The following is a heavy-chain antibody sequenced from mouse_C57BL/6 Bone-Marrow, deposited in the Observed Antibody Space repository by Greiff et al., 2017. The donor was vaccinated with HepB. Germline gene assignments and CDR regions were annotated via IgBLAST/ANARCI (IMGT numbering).Heavy chain of an antibody. CDR1: GYSITSGYY. CDR3: AREGALDD. J-gene: IGHJ2*01. CDR2: ISYDGSN. Sequence: EVKLQESGPGLVKPSQSLSLTCSVTGYSITSGYYWNWIRQFPGNKLEWMGYISYDGSNNYNPSFKNLISITRDTSKNQFFLKLNSVTTEDTATYYCAREGALDDWGKGTTLTVSS. V-gene: IGHV3-6*01.